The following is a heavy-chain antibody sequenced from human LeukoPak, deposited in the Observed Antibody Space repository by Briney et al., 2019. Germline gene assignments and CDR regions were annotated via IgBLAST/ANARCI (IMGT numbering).Heavy chain of an antibody. J-gene: IGHJ5*02. CDR1: GFTFSYYS. V-gene: IGHV3-21*01. Sequence: GGSLRLSCAASGFTFSYYSMNWVRQAPGRGLEWVSCISSSSSLIFYSDSVRGRFTISRDNAKNLLYLHMNSLRVEDTAVYYCAILLYYYGSGSWGQGTLVTVSS. CDR2: ISSSSSLI. CDR3: AILLYYYGSGS. D-gene: IGHD3-10*01.